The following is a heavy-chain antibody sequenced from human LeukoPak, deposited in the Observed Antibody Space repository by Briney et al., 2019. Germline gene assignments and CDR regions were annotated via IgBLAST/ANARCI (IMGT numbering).Heavy chain of an antibody. CDR1: GFTFDDYG. V-gene: IGHV3-20*04. CDR3: ARDPTAHYYYYYMDV. CDR2: INWNGGST. Sequence: PEGSLRLSCAASGFTFDDYGMSWVRQAPGKGLEWVSGINWNGGSTGYADSVKGRFTISRDNAKNSLYLQMNSLRAEDTALYYCARDPTAHYYYYYMDVWGKGTTVTVSS. J-gene: IGHJ6*03.